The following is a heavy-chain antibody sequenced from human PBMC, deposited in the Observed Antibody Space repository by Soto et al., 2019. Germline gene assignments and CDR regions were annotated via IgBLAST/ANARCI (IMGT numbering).Heavy chain of an antibody. CDR3: APEGDEGIAVAGQTRFDP. D-gene: IGHD6-19*01. CDR1: GFTFSSYS. Sequence: EVQLVESGGGLVQPGGSLRLSCAASGFTFSSYSMNWVRQAPGKGLEWVSYISSSSSTIYYADSVKGRFTISRDNAKNSLYLQMNSLRDEDTAVYYCAPEGDEGIAVAGQTRFDPWGQGTLVTVSS. CDR2: ISSSSSTI. V-gene: IGHV3-48*02. J-gene: IGHJ5*02.